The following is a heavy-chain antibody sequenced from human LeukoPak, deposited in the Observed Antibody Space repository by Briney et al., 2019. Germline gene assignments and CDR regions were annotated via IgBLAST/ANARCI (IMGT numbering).Heavy chain of an antibody. CDR3: AKAGERYPRFNVY. D-gene: IGHD3-9*01. J-gene: IGHJ4*02. CDR1: GFTFSSYA. Sequence: PGGSLRLSCAASGFTFSSYAMSWVRQAPGKGLEWVSGISGSGGSTYYADSVKGRFTISRDNSKNTLYLQMNSLRVEDTAVYYCAKAGERYPRFNVYWGQGTLVTVSS. CDR2: ISGSGGST. V-gene: IGHV3-23*01.